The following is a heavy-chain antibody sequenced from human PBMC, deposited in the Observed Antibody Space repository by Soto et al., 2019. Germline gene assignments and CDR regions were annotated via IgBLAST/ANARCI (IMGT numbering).Heavy chain of an antibody. CDR3: AKALEDTAMVTGGSAFDY. V-gene: IGHV3-23*01. Sequence: PGGSLRLSCAASGFTFSSYAMSWVRQAPGKWLEWVSAISGSGGSTYYADSVKGRFTISRDNSKNTLYLQMNSLRAEDTAVYYCAKALEDTAMVTGGSAFDYWGQGTLVTVSS. CDR2: ISGSGGST. J-gene: IGHJ4*02. D-gene: IGHD5-18*01. CDR1: GFTFSSYA.